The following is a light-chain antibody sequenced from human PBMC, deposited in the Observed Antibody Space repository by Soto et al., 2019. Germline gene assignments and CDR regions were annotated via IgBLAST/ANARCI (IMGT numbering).Light chain of an antibody. J-gene: IGKJ1*01. Sequence: DIPMTQSPSTLSGSLGAGVSIXCWASQTISSWLAWYQQKPGKAPKLLIYKASTLKSGVPSRFSGSGSGTEFTLTISSLQPDDFATYYCQHYNSYSEAFGQGTKVDIK. CDR3: QHYNSYSEA. V-gene: IGKV1-5*03. CDR1: QTISSW. CDR2: KAS.